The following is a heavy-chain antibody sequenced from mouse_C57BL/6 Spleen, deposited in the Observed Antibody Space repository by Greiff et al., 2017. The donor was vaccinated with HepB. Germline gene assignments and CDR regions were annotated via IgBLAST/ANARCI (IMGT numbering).Heavy chain of an antibody. D-gene: IGHD2-4*01. CDR1: GYTFTSYW. Sequence: QVQLQQPGAELVKPGASVKLSCKASGYTFTSYWMHWVKQRPGQGLEWIGMIHPNSGSTNYNEKFKSKATLTVDKSSSTAYMQLSSLTSEDSAVYYCARRYYDYVDYFDYWGQGTTLTVSS. CDR3: ARRYYDYVDYFDY. V-gene: IGHV1-64*01. CDR2: IHPNSGST. J-gene: IGHJ2*01.